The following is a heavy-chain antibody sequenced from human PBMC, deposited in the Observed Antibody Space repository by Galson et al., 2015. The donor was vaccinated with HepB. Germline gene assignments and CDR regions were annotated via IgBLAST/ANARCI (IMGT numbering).Heavy chain of an antibody. D-gene: IGHD3-3*01. CDR1: GFTFSSHA. J-gene: IGHJ6*03. V-gene: IGHV3-23*01. CDR3: AKRISITFFGPGKNYMDV. Sequence: LRLSCAASGFTFSSHAMSWIRQAPGKGLEWVSGISGSGDTTYYAGSVEGRFTISRDNSKNTLYMQINSLTAEDTAVYYCAKRISITFFGPGKNYMDVWGKGTTVTVSS. CDR2: ISGSGDTT.